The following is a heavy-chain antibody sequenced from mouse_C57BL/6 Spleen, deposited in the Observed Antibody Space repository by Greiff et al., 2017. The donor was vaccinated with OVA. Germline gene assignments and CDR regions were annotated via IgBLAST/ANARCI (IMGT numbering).Heavy chain of an antibody. V-gene: IGHV5-17*01. J-gene: IGHJ2*01. CDR2: ISSGSSTI. CDR1: GFTFSDYG. Sequence: EVKLVESGGGLVKPGGSLKLSCAASGFTFSDYGMHWVRQAPEKGLEWVAYISSGSSTIYYADTVKGRFTISRDNAKNTLFLQMTSLRSEDTAMYYCARGRGYYFDYWGQGTTLTVSS. CDR3: ARGRGYYFDY.